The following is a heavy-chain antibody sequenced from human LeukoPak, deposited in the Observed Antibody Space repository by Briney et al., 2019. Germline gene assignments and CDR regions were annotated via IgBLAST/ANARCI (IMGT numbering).Heavy chain of an antibody. Sequence: GGSLRLSCAASGFTFSSYAMSWVRQAPGKGLEWVSAISGSGGSTYYADSVKGRFTISRDNSKSTLYLQMNSLRAEDTAVYYCAKALAVAYAFDIWGQGTMVTVSS. V-gene: IGHV3-23*01. CDR2: ISGSGGST. CDR3: AKALAVAYAFDI. J-gene: IGHJ3*02. D-gene: IGHD6-19*01. CDR1: GFTFSSYA.